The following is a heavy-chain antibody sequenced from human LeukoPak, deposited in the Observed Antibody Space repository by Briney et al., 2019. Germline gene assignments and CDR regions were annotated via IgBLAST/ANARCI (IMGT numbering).Heavy chain of an antibody. CDR3: VTLRKRGGAFDN. CDR1: GGSISSYY. J-gene: IGHJ3*02. CDR2: IYYSGST. V-gene: IGHV4-59*01. Sequence: SETLSLTCTVSGGSISSYYWSWIRQPPGKGLEWIGYIYYSGSTNYNPSLKSRVTISVDTSKNQFSLKLSSVTAADTAVYYCVTLRKRGGAFDNWGQGTMVTVSS.